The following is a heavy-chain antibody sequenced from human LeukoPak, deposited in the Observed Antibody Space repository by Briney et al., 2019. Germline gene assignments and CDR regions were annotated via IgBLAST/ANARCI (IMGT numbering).Heavy chain of an antibody. D-gene: IGHD4-11*01. V-gene: IGHV5-51*01. Sequence: GESLKISCKGSGYSFDTHWIGWVRQVPGKGLEWMGIIYPGDSDTRYSPSFQGQVTISADRSINTAYLQWSSLKASDTAMYYCARPLQEDAFDFWGQGTMVTVSS. CDR3: ARPLQEDAFDF. CDR2: IYPGDSDT. CDR1: GYSFDTHW. J-gene: IGHJ3*01.